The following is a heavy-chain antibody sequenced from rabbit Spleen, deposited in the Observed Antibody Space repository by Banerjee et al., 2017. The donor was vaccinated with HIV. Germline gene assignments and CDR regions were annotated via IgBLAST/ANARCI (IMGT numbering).Heavy chain of an antibody. V-gene: IGHV1S45*01. CDR1: GFNFSSYG. CDR3: AREDRGSDGLVFRL. CDR2: IDGGSSDKS. J-gene: IGHJ4*01. D-gene: IGHD4-2*01. Sequence: QEQLVESGGGLVKPEGSLKLSCTASGFNFSSYGVSWVRQAPGKGLEWIACIDGGSSDKSGYASWAKGRFTISKTSSTTVTLQMTSLTAADTATYFCAREDRGSDGLVFRLWGQGTLVTVS.